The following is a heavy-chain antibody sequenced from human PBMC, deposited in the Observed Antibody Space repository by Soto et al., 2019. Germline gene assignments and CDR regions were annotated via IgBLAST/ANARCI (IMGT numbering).Heavy chain of an antibody. J-gene: IGHJ4*02. D-gene: IGHD6-13*01. CDR3: ARDPLAGQQPGFDY. CDR1: GGSISNNNC. V-gene: IGHV4-4*02. Sequence: PSETRSRTCTVSGGSISNNNCCSLVRQPPGKGLEWIGEIYHSGSTNYNPSLKSRVTISVDKSKNQFSLILNSVTAADTAVYFCARDPLAGQQPGFDYWGQGALVTVSS. CDR2: IYHSGST.